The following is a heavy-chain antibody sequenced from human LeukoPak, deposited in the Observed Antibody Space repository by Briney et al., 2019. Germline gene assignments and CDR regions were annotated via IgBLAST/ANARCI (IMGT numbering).Heavy chain of an antibody. V-gene: IGHV3-23*01. J-gene: IGHJ4*02. D-gene: IGHD6-13*01. Sequence: PGGSLRLSCAASGFTFSSYAMSWVRQAPGKGLEWVSGISGRGGSTNYVDSVKGRFTISRDNSKNTLYLQMNSLRAEDTAVYYCAGGGYGSSGLFDYWGQGTLVTGSS. CDR3: AGGGYGSSGLFDY. CDR1: GFTFSSYA. CDR2: ISGRGGST.